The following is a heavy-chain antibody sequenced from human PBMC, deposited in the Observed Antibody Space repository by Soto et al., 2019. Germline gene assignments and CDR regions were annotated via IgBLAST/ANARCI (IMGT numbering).Heavy chain of an antibody. Sequence: SVKVSCKASGGTFSSYAISWVRQAPGQGLEWMGGIIPVFGTANYAQKFQGGVTITAHESTSTAYMELSSLRSEDTAVYYCARAGYGLYYYYGMDVWGQGTTVTVSS. V-gene: IGHV1-69*13. D-gene: IGHD5-18*01. CDR1: GGTFSSYA. CDR2: IIPVFGTA. J-gene: IGHJ6*02. CDR3: ARAGYGLYYYYGMDV.